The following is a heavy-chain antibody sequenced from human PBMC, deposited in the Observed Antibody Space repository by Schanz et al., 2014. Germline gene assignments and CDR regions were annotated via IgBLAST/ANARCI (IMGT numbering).Heavy chain of an antibody. CDR3: VKDLQRELLRDDHYYGMDV. CDR2: VCYDGSKK. CDR1: TFTFSSYW. V-gene: IGHV3-33*06. J-gene: IGHJ6*02. D-gene: IGHD1-26*01. Sequence: VQLVESGGGFVQPGGSLRLSCAASTFTFSSYWMHWVRQVPGKGLEWVAVVCYDGSKKYYADSVKGRFTTSRDNSKNTMYLQMNSLRAEDTAVYYCVKDLQRELLRDDHYYGMDVWGQGTTVTVSS.